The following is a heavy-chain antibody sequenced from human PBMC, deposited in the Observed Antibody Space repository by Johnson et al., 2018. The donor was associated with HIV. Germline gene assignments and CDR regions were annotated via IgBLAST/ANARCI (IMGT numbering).Heavy chain of an antibody. Sequence: VQLVESGGGVVQPGGSLRLSCAASGFTVSKAWMSWVRQAPGKGLEWVGHIKSKTDGGTTDYAAPVKGRFTISRDDSKNTLYLQMNSLKTEDTAVYYCSTGGPYCGDDCYSRGGSDIWGQGTMVTVSS. J-gene: IGHJ3*02. V-gene: IGHV3-15*01. CDR1: GFTVSKAW. D-gene: IGHD2-21*01. CDR2: IKSKTDGGTT. CDR3: STGGPYCGDDCYSRGGSDI.